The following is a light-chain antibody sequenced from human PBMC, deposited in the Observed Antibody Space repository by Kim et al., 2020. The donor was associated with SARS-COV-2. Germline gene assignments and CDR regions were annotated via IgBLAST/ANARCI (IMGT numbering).Light chain of an antibody. Sequence: QSALTQPASVSGSPGQSITISCTGTSSDVGAYNYVSWYQQHPGKAPKLMIYDVSNRPSGVSNRFSGSKSGNTASLTISGLQAEDEADYYCSSYTSSSPRVFGTGTKVTVL. V-gene: IGLV2-14*03. J-gene: IGLJ1*01. CDR3: SSYTSSSPRV. CDR2: DVS. CDR1: SSDVGAYNY.